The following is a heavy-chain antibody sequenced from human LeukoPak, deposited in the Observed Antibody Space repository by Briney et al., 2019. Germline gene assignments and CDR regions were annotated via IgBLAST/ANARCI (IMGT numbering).Heavy chain of an antibody. Sequence: PGGSLRLSRAASGFTLGDFGMSWVSQAPGKGLEGVSGINWNGRRTGYADSVKGRFTISRDNAQKSMYLQMNSLRAEETALYYCARKWLANAFDIWGQGKMVTVSS. D-gene: IGHD5-12*01. V-gene: IGHV3-20*04. CDR3: ARKWLANAFDI. CDR1: GFTLGDFG. J-gene: IGHJ3*02. CDR2: INWNGRRT.